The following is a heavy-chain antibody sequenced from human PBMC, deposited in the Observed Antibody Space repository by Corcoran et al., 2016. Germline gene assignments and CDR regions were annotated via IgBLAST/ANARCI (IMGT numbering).Heavy chain of an antibody. V-gene: IGHV3-30*18. CDR1: GFTFSNYG. D-gene: IGHD3-3*01. CDR3: AKDRGDFWSGYYGAIDY. Sequence: QVQLVESGGGVVQPGRSLRLSCAASGFTFSNYGMHWVRQAPGKGLQWVAVMSYDESNQYYADSVKGRFTISRDNSKNTLYLQMSSLRAEDTAVYYCAKDRGDFWSGYYGAIDYWGQGTQVTVSS. J-gene: IGHJ4*02. CDR2: MSYDESNQ.